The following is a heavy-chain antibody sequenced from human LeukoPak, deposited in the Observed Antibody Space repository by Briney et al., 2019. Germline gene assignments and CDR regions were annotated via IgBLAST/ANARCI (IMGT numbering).Heavy chain of an antibody. V-gene: IGHV4-34*01. D-gene: IGHD3-10*01. Sequence: SSETLSLTCAVYGGSFSGYYWSWIRQPPGKGLEWIGEINHSGSTNYNPSLKSRVTISVDTSKNQFSLKLSSVTAADTAVYYCARQRSYYGSGSYQGPIDYWGQGTLVTVSS. J-gene: IGHJ4*02. CDR1: GGSFSGYY. CDR2: INHSGST. CDR3: ARQRSYYGSGSYQGPIDY.